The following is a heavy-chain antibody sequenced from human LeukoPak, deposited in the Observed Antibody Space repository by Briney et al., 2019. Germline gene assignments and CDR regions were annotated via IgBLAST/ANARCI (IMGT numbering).Heavy chain of an antibody. CDR1: GFTFSSYW. CDR3: ARTRRNSESYYGDY. V-gene: IGHV3-74*01. Sequence: PGGFLRLSCAASGFTFSSYWMHWVRQAPGKGLVWVSRINTDGSSTSYADSVKGRFTISRDNAKNTLYLQMNSLRADDTAVYYCARTRRNSESYYGDYWGQGTLVTVSS. J-gene: IGHJ4*02. CDR2: INTDGSST. D-gene: IGHD1-26*01.